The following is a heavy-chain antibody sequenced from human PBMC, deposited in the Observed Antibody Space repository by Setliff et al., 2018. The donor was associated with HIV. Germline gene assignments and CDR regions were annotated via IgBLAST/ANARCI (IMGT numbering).Heavy chain of an antibody. J-gene: IGHJ4*02. CDR3: AREATWESDY. CDR1: GITFSGYS. D-gene: IGHD1-26*01. CDR2: ISPTGTGT. V-gene: IGHV3-23*01. Sequence: PGGSLRLSCAASGITFSGYSMSWVRQAPGKGLEWVSAISPTGTGTYYADSVRGRFTISRDNSKNTLYLQVNSLRAEDTAVYYCAREATWESDYWGQGTLVTVS.